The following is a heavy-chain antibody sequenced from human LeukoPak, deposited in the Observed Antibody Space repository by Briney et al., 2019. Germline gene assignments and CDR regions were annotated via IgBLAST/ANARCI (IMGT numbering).Heavy chain of an antibody. V-gene: IGHV3-48*02. Sequence: PGGSLRLSCAAPEFTLNMNWVRQAPGKGLEWVSHTGTTTSSIAYADSVRGRFTISRDSGKNSLYLQMNSLRDEDTAMYYCVRDMDWAFDYWGQGTLVTVSS. D-gene: IGHD3/OR15-3a*01. CDR3: VRDMDWAFDY. CDR2: TGTTTSSI. J-gene: IGHJ4*02. CDR1: EFTLN.